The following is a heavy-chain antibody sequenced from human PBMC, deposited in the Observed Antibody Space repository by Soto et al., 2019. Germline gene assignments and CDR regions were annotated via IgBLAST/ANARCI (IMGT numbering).Heavy chain of an antibody. V-gene: IGHV3-66*04. D-gene: IGHD5-18*01. CDR2: IYSGGST. CDR3: ARHGYNYGGGYFDY. CDR1: GVTVSSNY. J-gene: IGHJ4*02. Sequence: GSLRLSCAASGVTVSSNYMSWVRQAPGKGLEWVSVIYSGGSTYYADSVKGRFTISRDNSKNTLYLQMNGLRAEDTAVYYCARHGYNYGGGYFDYWGQGTLVTVSS.